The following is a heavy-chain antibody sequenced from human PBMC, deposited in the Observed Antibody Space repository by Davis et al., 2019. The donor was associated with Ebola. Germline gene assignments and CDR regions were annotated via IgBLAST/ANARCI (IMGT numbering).Heavy chain of an antibody. D-gene: IGHD3-10*01. J-gene: IGHJ6*02. CDR1: GGSVTGDFYY. CDR2: ISYSGST. CDR3: ARDMVRGIRYYYGMDV. V-gene: IGHV4-61*01. Sequence: MPGGSLRLSCNVSGGSVTGDFYYWSWIRQPPGKGLEWIGYISYSGSTMYNPSLKSRVTISVDTSKNQFSLKLSSVTAADTAVYYCARDMVRGIRYYYGMDVWGQGTTVTVSS.